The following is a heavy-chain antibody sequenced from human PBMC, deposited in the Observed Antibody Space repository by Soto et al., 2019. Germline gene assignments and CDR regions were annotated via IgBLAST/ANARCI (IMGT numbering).Heavy chain of an antibody. CDR3: ARRDRGSGLDRYLDS. Sequence: SETLSLTCPVSGGSSSSWSPYWYRQPPGKGLEWIGSIYFSGSTYYNPSLKSRVTISVDTFKNQFSLKLSSVTAADTAVYFCARRDRGSGLDRYLDSWGPGTLVTVSS. V-gene: IGHV4-59*05. J-gene: IGHJ4*02. CDR2: IYFSGST. CDR1: GGSSSSWS. D-gene: IGHD6-19*01.